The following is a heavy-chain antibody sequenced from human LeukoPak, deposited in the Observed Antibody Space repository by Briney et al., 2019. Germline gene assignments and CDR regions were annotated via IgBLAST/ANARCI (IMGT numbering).Heavy chain of an antibody. D-gene: IGHD4-23*01. CDR3: AKGIRWSHDAFDI. CDR2: IKQDGSEK. J-gene: IGHJ3*02. CDR1: GFTFSSYW. V-gene: IGHV3-7*01. Sequence: GGSLRLSCAASGFTFSSYWMSWVRQAPGKGLEWVANIKQDGSEKYYVDSVKGRFTISRDNAKNSLYLQMNSLRAEDAAVYYCAKGIRWSHDAFDIWGQGTMVTVSS.